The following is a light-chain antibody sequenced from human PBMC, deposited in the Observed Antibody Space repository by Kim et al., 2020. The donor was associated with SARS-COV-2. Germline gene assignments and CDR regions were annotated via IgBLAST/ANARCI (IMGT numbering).Light chain of an antibody. Sequence: SPGERATISCSASQSVGSSDLVWYQQKPGQALRLLIYGSTSRATGIPDRCSVSGSWIDFTLIISILEPEDFAVYYCQQYGSSPRTFGQGTKVDIK. J-gene: IGKJ1*01. CDR2: GST. CDR3: QQYGSSPRT. CDR1: QSVGSSD. V-gene: IGKV3-20*01.